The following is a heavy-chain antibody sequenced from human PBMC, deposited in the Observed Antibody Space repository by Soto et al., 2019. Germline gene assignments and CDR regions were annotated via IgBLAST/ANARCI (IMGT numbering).Heavy chain of an antibody. CDR1: GFTFSSYG. CDR3: AKDLYSGYVFDY. J-gene: IGHJ4*02. V-gene: IGHV3-30*18. D-gene: IGHD5-12*01. Sequence: QVQLVESGGGVVQPGRSLRLSCAASGFTFSSYGMHWVRQAPGKGLEWVAVISYDGSNKYYADSVKGRFTISRDNSKNTLYLQMNSLRAEDTAVYYCAKDLYSGYVFDYWGQGTLVTVSS. CDR2: ISYDGSNK.